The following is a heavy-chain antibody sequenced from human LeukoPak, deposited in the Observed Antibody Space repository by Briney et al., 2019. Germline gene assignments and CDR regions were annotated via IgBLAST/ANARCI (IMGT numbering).Heavy chain of an antibody. D-gene: IGHD3-9*01. Sequence: SLRLSCAASGFTFDDYAMHWVGQAPGKGLEWVSGISWNSGSIGYADSVKGRFTISRDNAKNSLYLQMNSLRAEDTALYYCAKDDYDTNAFDIWGQGTMVTVSS. V-gene: IGHV3-9*01. CDR3: AKDDYDTNAFDI. CDR1: GFTFDDYA. J-gene: IGHJ3*02. CDR2: ISWNSGSI.